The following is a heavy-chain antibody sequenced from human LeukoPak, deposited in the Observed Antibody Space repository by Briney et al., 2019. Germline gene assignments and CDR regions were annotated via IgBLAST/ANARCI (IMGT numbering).Heavy chain of an antibody. CDR3: ARGGLLWFGEPPGY. D-gene: IGHD3-10*01. V-gene: IGHV3-48*03. J-gene: IGHJ4*02. CDR1: GFTFSSYE. Sequence: PGGSLRLSCAASGFTFSSYEMNWVRQAPGKGLEWVSYISSSGSTIYYADSVKGRFTISRDNAKNSLYLQMNSLRAEDTAVYYCARGGLLWFGEPPGYWGQGTLVTVSS. CDR2: ISSSGSTI.